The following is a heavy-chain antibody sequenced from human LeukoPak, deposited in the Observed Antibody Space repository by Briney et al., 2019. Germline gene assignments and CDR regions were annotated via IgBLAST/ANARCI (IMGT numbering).Heavy chain of an antibody. CDR2: INQDGSEK. D-gene: IGHD3-10*01. V-gene: IGHV3-7*01. J-gene: IGHJ4*02. CDR1: EFPFNGYW. CDR3: ARGFFISFSGSYRFDY. Sequence: PGGSLRLSCAASEFPFNGYWMSWVRQAPGKGLECVANINQDGSEKYYVDSVRGRFTISRDNAKNSLYLQMNSLRAEDTAVYYCARGFFISFSGSYRFDYWGQGTLVTVSS.